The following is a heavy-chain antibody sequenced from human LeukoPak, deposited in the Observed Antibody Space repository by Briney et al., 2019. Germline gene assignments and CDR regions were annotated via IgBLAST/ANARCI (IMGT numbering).Heavy chain of an antibody. Sequence: GASVKVSCKASGYTFTGYYMHWVRQAPGQGLEWMGRINPNSGGTNYAQKFQGRVTMTRDTSISTAYMELSRLRSDATAVYYCARDLDSYYDYVWGSYRTPYYYYYMDVWGKGTTVTVSS. CDR2: INPNSGGT. J-gene: IGHJ6*03. D-gene: IGHD3-16*02. V-gene: IGHV1-2*06. CDR3: ARDLDSYYDYVWGSYRTPYYYYYMDV. CDR1: GYTFTGYY.